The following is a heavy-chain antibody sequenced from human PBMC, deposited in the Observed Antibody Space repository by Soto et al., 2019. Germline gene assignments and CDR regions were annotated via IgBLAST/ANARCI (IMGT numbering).Heavy chain of an antibody. D-gene: IGHD2-15*01. V-gene: IGHV4-39*01. J-gene: IGHJ5*02. CDR3: ARGGGSTFDWFDP. Sequence: QLQLQESGPGLVKPSETLSLTCTVSGGSISSFNYFWGWIRQPPGKGLEWIGSPYYSGNTYYNPSRQSRVTISVDTSKKQCTLTLRSVTAADTAVYYCARGGGSTFDWFDPWGQGTLVTVSP. CDR2: PYYSGNT. CDR1: GGSISSFNYF.